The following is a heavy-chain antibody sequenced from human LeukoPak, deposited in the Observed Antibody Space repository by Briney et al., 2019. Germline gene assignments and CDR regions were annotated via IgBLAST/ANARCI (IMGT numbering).Heavy chain of an antibody. V-gene: IGHV4-34*01. J-gene: IGHJ5*02. CDR2: INHSGST. Sequence: SETLSLTCAVYGGSFSGYYWSWIRQPPGKGLEWIGEINHSGSTNYNPSLKSRVTISVDTSKNQLSLKLSSVTAADTAVYYCATSSSSWNWFDPWGQGTLVTVSS. D-gene: IGHD6-13*01. CDR1: GGSFSGYY. CDR3: ATSSSSWNWFDP.